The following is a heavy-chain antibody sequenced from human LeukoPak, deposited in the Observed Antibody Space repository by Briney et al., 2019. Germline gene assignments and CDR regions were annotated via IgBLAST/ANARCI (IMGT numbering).Heavy chain of an antibody. V-gene: IGHV3-64*01. Sequence: GGSLRLSCAASGFTFSSYAMHWVRQAPGKGLEYVSAISSNGGSTYYANSVKGRFTISRDNSKNTLYLQMGSLRAEDMAVYYCARDFEYSSGWYGPDYWGQGTLVTVSS. D-gene: IGHD6-19*01. CDR3: ARDFEYSSGWYGPDY. J-gene: IGHJ4*02. CDR1: GFTFSSYA. CDR2: ISSNGGST.